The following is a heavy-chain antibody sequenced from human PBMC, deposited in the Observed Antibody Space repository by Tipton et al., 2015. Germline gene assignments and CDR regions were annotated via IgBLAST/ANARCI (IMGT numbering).Heavy chain of an antibody. CDR2: INTINGDT. V-gene: IGHV1-2*02. Sequence: QSGAEVKKPGASVKVSCKASGYTFTDYFMHWVRQAPGQGLEWMGWINTINGDTNYAQKFQVRVTMTRDTSITTAYMELGSLRSDDTAVYYCTRGGYDYSPMDYWGQGALVIVSS. CDR3: TRGGYDYSPMDY. CDR1: GYTFTDYF. J-gene: IGHJ4*02. D-gene: IGHD5-12*01.